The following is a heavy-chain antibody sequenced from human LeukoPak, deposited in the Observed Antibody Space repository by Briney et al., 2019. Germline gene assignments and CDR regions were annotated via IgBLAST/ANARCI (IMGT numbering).Heavy chain of an antibody. CDR3: ARVIHASYDILTGYYDY. J-gene: IGHJ4*02. CDR2: ISAYNGNT. Sequence: ASVKVSCKASGYTFTSYGNSWVRQAPGQGLEWMGWISAYNGNTNYAQKLQGRVTMTTDTSTSTAYMELRSLRSDDTAVYYCARVIHASYDILTGYYDYWGQGTLVTVSS. CDR1: GYTFTSYG. D-gene: IGHD3-9*01. V-gene: IGHV1-18*01.